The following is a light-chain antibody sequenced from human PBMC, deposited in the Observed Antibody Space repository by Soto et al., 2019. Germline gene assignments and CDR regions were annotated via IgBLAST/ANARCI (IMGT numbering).Light chain of an antibody. Sequence: EIVMTQSPATLSVSPGERATLSCRASQSVNTRLAWYQQKPGQAPRLVIYDASTRATGIPARFSGSGSGTEFTLTISSLQSEDFAVYQCQQYNNWPPEYTFGQGTKLEIK. J-gene: IGKJ2*01. CDR1: QSVNTR. CDR3: QQYNNWPPEYT. CDR2: DAS. V-gene: IGKV3D-15*01.